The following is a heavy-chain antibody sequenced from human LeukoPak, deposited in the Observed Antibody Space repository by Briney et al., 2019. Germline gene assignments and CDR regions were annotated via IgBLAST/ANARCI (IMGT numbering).Heavy chain of an antibody. V-gene: IGHV1-2*02. J-gene: IGHJ5*02. Sequence: ASVKVSCKASGYTFTRYYMHWVRQAPGQGLEWMGWINPNSGGTNYAQKFQGRVTMTRDTSISTAYMELSRLRSDDTAVYYCARGSQVPAAMLTFDPWGQGTLVTVSS. CDR1: GYTFTRYY. CDR2: INPNSGGT. D-gene: IGHD2-2*01. CDR3: ARGSQVPAAMLTFDP.